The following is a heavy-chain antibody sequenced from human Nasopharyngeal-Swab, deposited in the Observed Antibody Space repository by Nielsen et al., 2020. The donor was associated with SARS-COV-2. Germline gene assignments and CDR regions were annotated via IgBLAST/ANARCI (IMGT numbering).Heavy chain of an antibody. CDR3: ARRTGGRGFDY. D-gene: IGHD3-16*01. CDR2: INHRGRT. V-gene: IGHV4-34*01. J-gene: IGHJ4*02. Sequence: WIRQPPGKGLEWIGEINHRGRTNYNPSLKSRVTISVDTSKNQFSLKLSSVTAADTAVYYCARRTGGRGFDYWGQGTLVTVSS.